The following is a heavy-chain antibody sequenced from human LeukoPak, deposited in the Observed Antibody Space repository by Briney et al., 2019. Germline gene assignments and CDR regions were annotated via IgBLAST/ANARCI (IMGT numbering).Heavy chain of an antibody. D-gene: IGHD4-11*01. J-gene: IGHJ4*02. CDR1: GFIFTNAW. V-gene: IGHV3-7*01. Sequence: GGSLRLSCGASGFIFTNAWMSWVRQAPGKGLEWVGNINQDASEINYVDSVRGRFTISRDNAKNSLHLQMNSLRAEDTAVYYCATDRDYSDWQKRFDSWGQGTLHPVST. CDR3: ATDRDYSDWQKRFDS. CDR2: INQDASEI.